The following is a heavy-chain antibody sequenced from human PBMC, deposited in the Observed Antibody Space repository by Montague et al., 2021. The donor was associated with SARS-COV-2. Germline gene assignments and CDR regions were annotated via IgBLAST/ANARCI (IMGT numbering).Heavy chain of an antibody. J-gene: IGHJ5*02. Sequence: IYYSGSTYYNSSLKILVTISVDTSKNQFSLKLNSVTAADTSVYYCARLVWFGELSSENWFDPWGQGTLVTVAS. CDR2: IYYSGST. D-gene: IGHD3-10*01. CDR3: ARLVWFGELSSENWFDP. V-gene: IGHV4-39*01.